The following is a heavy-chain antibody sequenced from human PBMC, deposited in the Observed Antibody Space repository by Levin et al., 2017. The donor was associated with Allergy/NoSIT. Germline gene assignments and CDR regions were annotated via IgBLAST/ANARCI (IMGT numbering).Heavy chain of an antibody. J-gene: IGHJ5*02. CDR3: ARDLGSSSWWGWFDP. D-gene: IGHD6-6*01. CDR1: GFTFSRSG. CDR2: IKEDGSGE. V-gene: IGHV3-7*04. Sequence: PGESLKISCAASGFTFSRSGMSWVRQAPGEGLEWVANIKEDGSGENYVGSVKGRFTISRDNTKGSLFLEMNSLRAEDTAVYYCARDLGSSSWWGWFDPWGQGTRVTVSS.